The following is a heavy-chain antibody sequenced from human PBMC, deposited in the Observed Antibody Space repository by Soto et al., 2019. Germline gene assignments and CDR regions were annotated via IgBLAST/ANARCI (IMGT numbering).Heavy chain of an antibody. CDR2: INPDGRSI. Sequence: EVQLVESGGGLVQPGGSLRLSCAASGFTFSSYWMHWVRQAPGKGLAWVSRINPDGRSISDADSVKCRFTISIDNAKNTLYLQMNSLTTEDTAVYYCARAGSYRFDYWGHGTLVTVSS. V-gene: IGHV3-74*01. J-gene: IGHJ4*01. CDR1: GFTFSSYW. CDR3: ARAGSYRFDY. D-gene: IGHD3-10*01.